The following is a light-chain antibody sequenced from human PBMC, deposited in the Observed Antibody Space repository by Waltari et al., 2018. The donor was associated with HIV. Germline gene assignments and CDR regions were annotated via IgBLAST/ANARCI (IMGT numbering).Light chain of an antibody. CDR1: QSVSSN. J-gene: IGKJ1*01. V-gene: IGKV3-15*01. Sequence: ASQSVSSNLAWYQQKPGQAPSLLIYGASTMATGIPARFIGSWSVTEFTLTISSLQSEDFAVYYCQQYNKAFGQGTKVEIK. CDR2: GAS. CDR3: QQYNKA.